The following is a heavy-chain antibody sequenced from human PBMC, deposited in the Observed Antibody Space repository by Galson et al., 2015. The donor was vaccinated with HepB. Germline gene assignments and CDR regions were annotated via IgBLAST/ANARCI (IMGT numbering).Heavy chain of an antibody. J-gene: IGHJ4*02. CDR3: AKSRRDGYNTFDY. CDR1: GFTFSSYA. D-gene: IGHD5-24*01. Sequence: SLRLSCAASGFTFSSYAMSWVRQAPGKGLEWVSAISGSGGSTYYADSVKGRFTISRDNSKNTLYLQMNSLRAEDTAVYYCAKSRRDGYNTFDYWGQGTLVTVSS. CDR2: ISGSGGST. V-gene: IGHV3-23*01.